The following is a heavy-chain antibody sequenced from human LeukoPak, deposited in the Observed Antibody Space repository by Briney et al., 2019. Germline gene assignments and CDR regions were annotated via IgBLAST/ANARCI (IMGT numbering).Heavy chain of an antibody. CDR2: IYHSGST. V-gene: IGHV4-34*01. CDR3: AREVYDFWSGYYPHLFFYYYMDV. D-gene: IGHD3-3*01. Sequence: SETLSLTCAVYGGSFSGYYWSWIRQPPGKGLEGIGSIYHSGSTYYNPSLKSRVTISVDTSKNQFSLKLSSVTAADTAVYYCAREVYDFWSGYYPHLFFYYYMDVWGKGTTVTVSS. CDR1: GGSFSGYY. J-gene: IGHJ6*03.